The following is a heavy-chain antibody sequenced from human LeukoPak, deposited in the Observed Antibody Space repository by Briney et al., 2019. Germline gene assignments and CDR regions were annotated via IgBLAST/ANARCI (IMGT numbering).Heavy chain of an antibody. D-gene: IGHD2-2*01. J-gene: IGHJ4*02. CDR1: GYTFTSYD. Sequence: ASVRVSCKASGYTFTSYDINWVRQATGQGLEWMRWMNPNSGNTGYAQRLQGRVTITRNTSISTAYMELSSLRSEDTAVYYCVRGAASCRSTSCSLGYWGQDTLVTVSS. V-gene: IGHV1-8*03. CDR2: MNPNSGNT. CDR3: VRGAASCRSTSCSLGY.